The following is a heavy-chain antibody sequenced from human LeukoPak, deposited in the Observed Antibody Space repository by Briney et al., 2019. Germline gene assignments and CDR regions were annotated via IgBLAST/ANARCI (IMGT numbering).Heavy chain of an antibody. D-gene: IGHD5-12*01. CDR1: GFTFSSYS. Sequence: GGSLRLSCAASGFTFSSYSMTWVRQAPGKGLEWVSSISSSSYIYYADSVKGRFTISRDNAKNSLYLQMNSLRAEDTAVYYCARDSYSGYDPYYYYYYGMDVWGQGTTVTVSS. V-gene: IGHV3-21*01. CDR3: ARDSYSGYDPYYYYYYGMDV. CDR2: ISSSSYI. J-gene: IGHJ6*02.